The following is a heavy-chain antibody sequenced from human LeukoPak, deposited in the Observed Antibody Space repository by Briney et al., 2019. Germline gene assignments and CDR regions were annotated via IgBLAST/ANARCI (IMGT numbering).Heavy chain of an antibody. D-gene: IGHD3-10*01. V-gene: IGHV3-21*01. CDR1: GFTFSSYS. Sequence: TGGSLRLSCAASGFTFSSYSMNWVRQAPGKGLEWVSSISSSSSYIYYADSVKGRFTISRDNAKNPLYLQMNSLRAEDTAVYYCARLSYDSGTHYTVYKYWGQGTLVTVSS. J-gene: IGHJ4*02. CDR3: ARLSYDSGTHYTVYKY. CDR2: ISSSSSYI.